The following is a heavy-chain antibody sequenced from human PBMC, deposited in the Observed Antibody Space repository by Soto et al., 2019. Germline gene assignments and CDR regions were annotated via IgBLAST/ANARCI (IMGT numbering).Heavy chain of an antibody. D-gene: IGHD2-2*02. Sequence: ASVKVSCKASGYTFTSYYMHWVRQAPGQGLEWMGIINPSGGSTSYAQKFQGRVTMTKDTSTDTVYMELSSLRSEDTAVYYCATDLSIVLVPAAIAARHYYYYGMDVWGQGTTVTVSS. CDR1: GYTFTSYY. J-gene: IGHJ6*02. CDR2: INPSGGST. V-gene: IGHV1-46*01. CDR3: ATDLSIVLVPAAIAARHYYYYGMDV.